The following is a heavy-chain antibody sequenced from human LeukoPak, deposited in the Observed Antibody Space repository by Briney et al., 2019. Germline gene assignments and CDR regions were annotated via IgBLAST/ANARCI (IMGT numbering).Heavy chain of an antibody. CDR1: GYTFTSYG. CDR2: ISAYNGNT. CDR3: ARDLYYDSSGYSPFDY. Sequence: SVKVSCKASGYTFTSYGISWVRQAPGQGLEWMGWISAYNGNTNYAQKLQGRVTMTTDTSTSTVYMELRSLRSDDTAVYYCARDLYYDSSGYSPFDYWGQGTLVTVSS. D-gene: IGHD3-22*01. J-gene: IGHJ4*02. V-gene: IGHV1-18*01.